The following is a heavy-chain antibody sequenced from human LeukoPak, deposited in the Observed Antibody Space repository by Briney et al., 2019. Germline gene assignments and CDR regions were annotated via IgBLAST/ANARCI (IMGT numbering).Heavy chain of an antibody. CDR2: IIPIFGTA. CDR1: GGTFSSYA. CDR3: ARDYGGNLDAFDI. Sequence: GSSVKVSCKASGGTFSSYAISWVRQAPGQGLEWMGGIIPIFGTANYAQKFQGRVTITADESTSTAYMELSSLSSEDTAVYYCARDYGGNLDAFDIWGQGTMVTVSS. J-gene: IGHJ3*02. V-gene: IGHV1-69*01. D-gene: IGHD4-23*01.